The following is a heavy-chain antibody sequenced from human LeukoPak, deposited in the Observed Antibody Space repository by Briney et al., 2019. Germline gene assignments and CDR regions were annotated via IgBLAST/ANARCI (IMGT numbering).Heavy chain of an antibody. J-gene: IGHJ6*03. CDR1: GFTFSSYW. Sequence: PGGSLRLSCAASGFTFSSYWMSWVRQAPGKGREWVANIKQDGSEKYYVDSVKGRFTISRDNAKNSLYLQMNSLRAEDTAVYYCARRTPIAARPGPPLNYYDYYMDVWGKGTTVTVSS. CDR3: ARRTPIAARPGPPLNYYDYYMDV. V-gene: IGHV3-7*01. D-gene: IGHD6-6*01. CDR2: IKQDGSEK.